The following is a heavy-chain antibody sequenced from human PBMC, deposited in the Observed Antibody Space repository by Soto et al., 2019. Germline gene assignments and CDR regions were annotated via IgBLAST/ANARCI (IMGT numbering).Heavy chain of an antibody. CDR3: ARGIRYPSRSSGYFDY. CDR1: GFTFSSYA. J-gene: IGHJ4*02. D-gene: IGHD3-22*01. Sequence: GGSLRLSCAASGFTFSSYAMHWVRQAPGKGLEWVAVISYDGSNKYYADSVKGRFTISRDNSKNTLYLQMNSLRAEDTAVYYCARGIRYPSRSSGYFDYWGQGTLVTVSS. V-gene: IGHV3-30-3*01. CDR2: ISYDGSNK.